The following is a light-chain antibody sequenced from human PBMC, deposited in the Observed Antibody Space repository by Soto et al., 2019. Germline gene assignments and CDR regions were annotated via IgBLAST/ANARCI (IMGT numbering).Light chain of an antibody. V-gene: IGKV3-11*01. J-gene: IGKJ4*01. Sequence: EIVLTQSPASVSLSPGGRATLSCRASRTVNSQLAWYQQKPGQAPRLLIYDTFNRAAGIPARFSGSETGTDVTLTINYLKTEGSAVYYCQHRWDWPLTFGGGTKVEIK. CDR1: RTVNSQ. CDR3: QHRWDWPLT. CDR2: DTF.